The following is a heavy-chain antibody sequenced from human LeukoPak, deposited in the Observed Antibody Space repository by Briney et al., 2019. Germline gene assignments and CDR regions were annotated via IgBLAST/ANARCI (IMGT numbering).Heavy chain of an antibody. CDR2: IIPIFGTA. J-gene: IGHJ4*02. D-gene: IGHD3-22*01. CDR3: AREVFAQSKLSMVRGLTSGYDSSGFDY. V-gene: IGHV1-69*13. CDR1: GGTFSSYA. Sequence: GASVKVSCKASGGTFSSYAISWVRQAPGQGLEWMGGIIPIFGTANYAQKFQGRVTITADESTSTAYMELSSLRSEETAVYYCAREVFAQSKLSMVRGLTSGYDSSGFDYWGQGTLVTVSS.